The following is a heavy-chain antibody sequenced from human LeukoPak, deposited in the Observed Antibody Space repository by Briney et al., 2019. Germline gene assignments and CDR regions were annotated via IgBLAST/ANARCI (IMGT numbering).Heavy chain of an antibody. J-gene: IGHJ4*02. CDR1: GGSISSSNYY. V-gene: IGHV4-39*07. CDR3: ARLPSPYCSSTSCSF. D-gene: IGHD2-2*01. CDR2: IYYSGST. Sequence: SETLSLTCTVSGGSISSSNYYWGWIRQPPGKGLEWIGSIYYSGSTYYNPSLKSRVTISVDTSKNQFSLKLSSVTAADTAVYYCARLPSPYCSSTSCSFWGQGTLVTVSS.